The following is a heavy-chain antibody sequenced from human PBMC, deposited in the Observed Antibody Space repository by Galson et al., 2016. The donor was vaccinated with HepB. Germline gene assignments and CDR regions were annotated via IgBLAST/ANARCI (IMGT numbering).Heavy chain of an antibody. CDR1: GDSLSGGGYS. CDR3: ARARDYENWLDP. CDR2: IYHSGTT. Sequence: TLSLTCTVSGDSLSGGGYSRNWIRQPPGKGLEWIGYIYHSGTTYFNPSVRSRLTISLDRSKNQVYLNLSSVTAADTAVYYCARARDYENWLDPWGQGRLVTVSS. D-gene: IGHD4-17*01. V-gene: IGHV4-30-2*01. J-gene: IGHJ5*02.